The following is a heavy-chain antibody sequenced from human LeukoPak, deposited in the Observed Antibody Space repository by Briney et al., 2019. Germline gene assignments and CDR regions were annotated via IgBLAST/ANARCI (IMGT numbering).Heavy chain of an antibody. D-gene: IGHD4-23*01. Sequence: ASVKVSCKASGYTFTSYDINWVRQATGQGLEWMGWMNPNSGNTGYAQKFQGRVTMTRNTSISTAYMELSSLRSEDTAVYYCARALPTVVKGYYYYYMDVWGKGTTVTISS. V-gene: IGHV1-8*01. CDR1: GYTFTSYD. J-gene: IGHJ6*03. CDR2: MNPNSGNT. CDR3: ARALPTVVKGYYYYYMDV.